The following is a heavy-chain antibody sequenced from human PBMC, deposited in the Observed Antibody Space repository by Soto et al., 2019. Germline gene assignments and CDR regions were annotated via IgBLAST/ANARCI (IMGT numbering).Heavy chain of an antibody. CDR3: ARSGYSYGPNPLPY. CDR1: GGSISSGGYY. V-gene: IGHV4-31*03. CDR2: IYYSGST. Sequence: QVQLQESGPGLVKPSQTLSLTCTVSGGSISSGGYYWSWIRQHPGKGLEWIGYIYYSGSTYYNPSLKSRVTISVDTSKDQFSLKLRSVTAADTAVYYCARSGYSYGPNPLPYWGQGTLVTVSS. J-gene: IGHJ4*02. D-gene: IGHD5-18*01.